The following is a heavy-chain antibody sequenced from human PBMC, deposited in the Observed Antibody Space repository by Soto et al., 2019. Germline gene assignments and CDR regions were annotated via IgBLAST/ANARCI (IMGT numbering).Heavy chain of an antibody. CDR1: GGTFSSYA. CDR3: ARNPRRWCSSTICSPVEYYYYGMDV. J-gene: IGHJ6*02. V-gene: IGHV1-69*06. CDR2: IIPIFGTA. Sequence: QVQLVQSGAEVKKPGSSVKVSCKASGGTFSSYAISWVRQAPGQGLEWMGGIIPIFGTANYAQKFQGRVTITADKPTSTAYMELSILRSEDTDVYYCARNPRRWCSSTICSPVEYYYYGMDVWGQGTTVTVSS. D-gene: IGHD2-2*01.